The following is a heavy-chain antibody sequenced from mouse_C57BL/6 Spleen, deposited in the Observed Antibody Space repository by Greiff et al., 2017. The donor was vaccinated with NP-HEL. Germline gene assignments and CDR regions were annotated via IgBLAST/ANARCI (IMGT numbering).Heavy chain of an antibody. Sequence: EVQRVESGGGLVQPGGSLSLSCAASGFTFTDYYMSWVRQPPGKALEWLGFIRNKANGFTTEYSVSVKGRFTISRDNSQSILYLQMNALRAEDSATYYCARNYEGNAMDYGGQGTSVTVSS. V-gene: IGHV7-3*01. CDR1: GFTFTDYY. CDR2: IRNKANGFTT. J-gene: IGHJ4*01. D-gene: IGHD1-1*01. CDR3: ARNYEGNAMDY.